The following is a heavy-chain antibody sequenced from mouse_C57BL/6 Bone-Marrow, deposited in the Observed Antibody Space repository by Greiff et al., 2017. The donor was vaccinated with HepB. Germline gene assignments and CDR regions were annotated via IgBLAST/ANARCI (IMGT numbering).Heavy chain of an antibody. CDR1: GFNIKDDY. CDR3: TTGTVPVDY. Sequence: EVQLQQSGAELVRPGASVKLSCTASGFNIKDDYMHWVKQRPEQGLEWIGWIDPENGDTEYASKFQGKATITADTSSNTAYLQLSSLTSEDTAVYYCTTGTVPVDYWGQGTTLTVSS. D-gene: IGHD1-1*01. V-gene: IGHV14-4*01. J-gene: IGHJ2*01. CDR2: IDPENGDT.